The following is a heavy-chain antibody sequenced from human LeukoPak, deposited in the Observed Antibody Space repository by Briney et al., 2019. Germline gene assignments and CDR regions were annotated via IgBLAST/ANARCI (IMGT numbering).Heavy chain of an antibody. CDR1: GFTFSDYW. CDR2: IKQDGSEK. J-gene: IGHJ4*02. Sequence: PGGSLRLSCAASGFTFSDYWMNWVRQAPGKGLEWVANIKQDGSEKYYVDSVKGRFTISRDNAKNSLYLQMNSLRAEDTAVYYCAREGGSGWYNDWGQGTLVTVSS. D-gene: IGHD6-19*01. V-gene: IGHV3-7*01. CDR3: AREGGSGWYND.